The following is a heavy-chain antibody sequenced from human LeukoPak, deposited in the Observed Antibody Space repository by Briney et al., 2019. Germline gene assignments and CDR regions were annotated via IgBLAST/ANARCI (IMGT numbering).Heavy chain of an antibody. V-gene: IGHV1-2*02. CDR3: ARFYSSTWQFDY. Sequence: ASVKVSCKASGYTFTDYYIHWMRQAPGHGLEWIGWINPNSGGTNYAQRFQGRVTMARDTSIRTAYMEVSGLTYDDTAVFYCARFYSSTWQFDYWGQGTLVTVSS. CDR2: INPNSGGT. CDR1: GYTFTDYY. J-gene: IGHJ4*02. D-gene: IGHD6-13*01.